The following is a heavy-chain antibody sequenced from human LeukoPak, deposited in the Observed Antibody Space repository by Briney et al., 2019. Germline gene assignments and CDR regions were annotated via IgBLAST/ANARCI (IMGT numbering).Heavy chain of an antibody. J-gene: IGHJ4*02. D-gene: IGHD3-3*01. CDR1: GFTFSNYG. CDR3: AKAGDYSGVNGYYRFDY. CDR2: IRSDGSDK. V-gene: IGHV3-30*02. Sequence: GGSLRLSCAASGFTFSNYGIHWVRQAPGKGLEWVALIRSDGSDKYYADSVKGRFTISRDNSRNTLYLQMTSLRADDTAVYYCAKAGDYSGVNGYYRFDYWGQGTLVTVSS.